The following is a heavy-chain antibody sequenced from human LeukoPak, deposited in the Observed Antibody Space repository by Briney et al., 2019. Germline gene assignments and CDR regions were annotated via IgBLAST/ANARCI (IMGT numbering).Heavy chain of an antibody. CDR1: GYTFTDYY. Sequence: ASVKVSCKASGYTFTDYYMHWVRQAPGQGLEWMGWINPNSGGTNYAQKSQGRVTMTTDTSISTAYMEVSRLRSDDTAVYYCARVRIGQQLDKYYYYAMDVWGQGTAVTVSS. CDR2: INPNSGGT. V-gene: IGHV1-2*02. J-gene: IGHJ6*02. D-gene: IGHD6-13*01. CDR3: ARVRIGQQLDKYYYYAMDV.